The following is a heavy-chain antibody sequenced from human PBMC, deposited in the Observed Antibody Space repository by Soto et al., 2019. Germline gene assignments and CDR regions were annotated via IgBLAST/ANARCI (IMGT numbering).Heavy chain of an antibody. CDR1: GGSISSGGYS. Sequence: PSETLSLTCAVSGGSISSGGYSWSWIRQPPGKGLEWIGYIYHSGSTYYNPSLQSRVTISVDRSKNQFSLKLSSVTAADTAVYYCASLWYSGSKGGMDVWGQGTTVTVSS. CDR3: ASLWYSGSKGGMDV. D-gene: IGHD1-26*01. J-gene: IGHJ6*02. CDR2: IYHSGST. V-gene: IGHV4-30-2*01.